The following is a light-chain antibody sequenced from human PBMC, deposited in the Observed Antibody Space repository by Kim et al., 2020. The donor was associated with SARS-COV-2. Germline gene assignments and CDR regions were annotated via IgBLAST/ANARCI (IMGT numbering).Light chain of an antibody. V-gene: IGKV1-9*01. Sequence: IQLTQSPSSLSASVGDTVTITCRASLGIANYLAWYQQSPGKAPKLLIYGASTLQSGVPSRFSARGFGADFTLTISSLQPEDFATYYCQQVNSFPLTFGGGTKLEIK. CDR3: QQVNSFPLT. CDR1: LGIANY. J-gene: IGKJ4*01. CDR2: GAS.